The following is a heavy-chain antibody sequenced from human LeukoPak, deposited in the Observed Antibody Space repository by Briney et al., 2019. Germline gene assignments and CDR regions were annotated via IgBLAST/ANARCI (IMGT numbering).Heavy chain of an antibody. J-gene: IGHJ6*03. D-gene: IGHD6-6*01. Sequence: PSETLSLTCAVYGGSFSGYYWSWIRQPPGKGLEWIGEINHSGSTNYNPSLKSRVTISVDTSKNQFSLKLSSVTAADTAVYYCARGGQIAARTYYYYYYMDVWGKGTMVTVSS. CDR3: ARGGQIAARTYYYYYYMDV. CDR2: INHSGST. CDR1: GGSFSGYY. V-gene: IGHV4-34*01.